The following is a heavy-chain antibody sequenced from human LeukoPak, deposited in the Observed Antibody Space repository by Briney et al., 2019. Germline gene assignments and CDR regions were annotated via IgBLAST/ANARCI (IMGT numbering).Heavy chain of an antibody. V-gene: IGHV4-39*01. Sequence: SETLSLTCTASGDSISTDSYYWGWIRQPPGKGLEWIGSIYNTGSTYYNPSLKSRVTISVDTSKNQFSLQLSFLTAADTAIYYCAAGFDYWGQGTLVTVSS. CDR1: GDSISTDSYY. CDR3: AAGFDY. J-gene: IGHJ4*02. CDR2: IYNTGST.